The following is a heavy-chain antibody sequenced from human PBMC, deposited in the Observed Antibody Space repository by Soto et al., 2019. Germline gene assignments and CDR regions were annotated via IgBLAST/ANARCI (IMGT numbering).Heavy chain of an antibody. CDR2: IYYSGST. CDR3: ARNKGDCSGERVYFDY. D-gene: IGHD2-15*01. CDR1: GGSISSYY. V-gene: IGHV4-59*01. Sequence: SETLSLTCTVSGGSISSYYWSWIRQPPGKGLEWIGYIYYSGSTNYNPSLKSRVTISVDTSKNQFSLKLSSVTAADTAVYYCARNKGDCSGERVYFDYWGQGTLVTVSS. J-gene: IGHJ4*02.